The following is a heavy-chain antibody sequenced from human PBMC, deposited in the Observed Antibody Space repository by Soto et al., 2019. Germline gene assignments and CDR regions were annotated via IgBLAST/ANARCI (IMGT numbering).Heavy chain of an antibody. CDR2: IYYSGST. CDR3: AREVGGYAGWGNWFDS. CDR1: GGSISSYY. Sequence: SETLSLTCTVSGGSISSYYWSWIRQPPGKGLEWIGYIYYSGSTNYNPSLKSRVTISVDTSKNQFSLKLSSVTAADTAVYYCAREVGGYAGWGNWFDSWGQGTLVTVSS. D-gene: IGHD6-19*01. J-gene: IGHJ5*01. V-gene: IGHV4-59*01.